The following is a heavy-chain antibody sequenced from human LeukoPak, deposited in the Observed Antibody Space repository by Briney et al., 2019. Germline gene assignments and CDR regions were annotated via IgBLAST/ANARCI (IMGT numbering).Heavy chain of an antibody. J-gene: IGHJ4*02. V-gene: IGHV3-48*02. CDR2: ISSTSSTI. CDR1: GFTFTTYT. Sequence: GGSLRLSCAASGFTFTTYTMNWVRQAPGKGLEWMSYISSTSSTIEYADTVKGRFTISRDNAKNPLYLQMNSLRDEDTAVYYCARSRGNDYWGQGTLVTVSS. CDR3: ARSRGNDY.